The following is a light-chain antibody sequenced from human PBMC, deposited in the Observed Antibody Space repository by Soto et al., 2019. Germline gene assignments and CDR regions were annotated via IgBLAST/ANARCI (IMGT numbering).Light chain of an antibody. Sequence: ETVLTQSPGTLSLSPGERATLSCRSSQSVSSNYLAWYQQKPGQAPRLLIYDVSSMATGIPDRFSGSGSGTDFTLTISRLEPEDFAMYYCQQYVSSPTFGQGTKVEIK. CDR3: QQYVSSPT. J-gene: IGKJ1*01. CDR2: DVS. V-gene: IGKV3-20*01. CDR1: QSVSSNY.